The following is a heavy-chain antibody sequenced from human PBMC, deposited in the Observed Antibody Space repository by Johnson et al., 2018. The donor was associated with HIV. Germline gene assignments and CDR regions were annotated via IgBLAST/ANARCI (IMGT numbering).Heavy chain of an antibody. CDR3: ARGFSSGYNDAFDI. CDR1: GFTFSSYA. D-gene: IGHD3-22*01. Sequence: QVQLMESGGGVVQPGRSLRLSCAASGFTFSSYAMHWVRQAPGKGLEWVAVISYDGSNKYYADSVKGRFTISRDNAKNSLYLQINSLRAEDTALYYCARGFSSGYNDAFDIWGQGTMLTVSS. J-gene: IGHJ3*02. CDR2: ISYDGSNK. V-gene: IGHV3-30*04.